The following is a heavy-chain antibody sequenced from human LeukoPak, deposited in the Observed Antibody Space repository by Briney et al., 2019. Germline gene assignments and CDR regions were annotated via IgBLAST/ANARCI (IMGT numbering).Heavy chain of an antibody. CDR1: GFTFSSYA. J-gene: IGHJ4*02. Sequence: YPGGSLRLSCAASGFTFSSYAMSWVRQAPGKGLEWVSAISGSGGSTYYADSVKGRFTISRDNSKNTLYLQMNSLRAEDTAVYYCAKGMSPNYYDCLDYWGQGTLVTVSS. V-gene: IGHV3-23*01. CDR2: ISGSGGST. CDR3: AKGMSPNYYDCLDY. D-gene: IGHD3-22*01.